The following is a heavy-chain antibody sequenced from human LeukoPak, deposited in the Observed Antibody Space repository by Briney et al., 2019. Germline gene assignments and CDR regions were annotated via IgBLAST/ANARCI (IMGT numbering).Heavy chain of an antibody. J-gene: IGHJ3*02. CDR3: ARVAAMVREDAFDI. CDR1: GYSISSGYY. CDR2: IYHSGST. D-gene: IGHD5-18*01. Sequence: PSETLSLTCTVSGYSISSGYYWGWVRQPPGKGLEWIGSIYHSGSTYYNPSLKSRVTISVDTSKNQFSLKLSSVTAADTAVYYCARVAAMVREDAFDIWGRGTMVTVSS. V-gene: IGHV4-38-2*02.